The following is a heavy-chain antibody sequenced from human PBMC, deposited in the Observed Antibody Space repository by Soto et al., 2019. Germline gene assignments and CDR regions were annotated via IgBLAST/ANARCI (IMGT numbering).Heavy chain of an antibody. CDR3: AHSLYYYDSSGPLNWFDP. CDR2: MYWGDDK. CDR1: GFSLSTSGVG. V-gene: IGHV2-5*02. D-gene: IGHD3-22*01. J-gene: IGHJ5*02. Sequence: SGPTLVNPTQTLTLTCTFSGFSLSTSGVGVGWIRQPPGKALEWLALMYWGDDKRYSPSLQSRLTITEDNSKNQVVLTMTNMDPVDTATYYCAHSLYYYDSSGPLNWFDPWGQGTLVTVS.